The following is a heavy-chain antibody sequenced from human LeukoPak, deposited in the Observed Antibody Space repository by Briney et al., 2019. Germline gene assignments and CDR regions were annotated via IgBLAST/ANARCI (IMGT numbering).Heavy chain of an antibody. J-gene: IGHJ4*02. D-gene: IGHD6-13*01. CDR1: GFTVSSNY. Sequence: GGSLRLSCAASGFTVSSNYMSWVRQAPGKGLEWVSVIYSGGNTYYADSVKGRFTISRDNSKNTLYLQMNSLRAEDTAVYYCARALSSGYSSSLFDYWGQGTLVIVSP. CDR2: IYSGGNT. V-gene: IGHV3-53*01. CDR3: ARALSSGYSSSLFDY.